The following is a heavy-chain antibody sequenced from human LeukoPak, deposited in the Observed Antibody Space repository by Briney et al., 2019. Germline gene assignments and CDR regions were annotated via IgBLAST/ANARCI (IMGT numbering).Heavy chain of an antibody. Sequence: ASVKVSCKASGYTFTSYYMHWVRQAPGQGLEWMGIINPSGGSTSYAQKFQGRVTMTRDTSTSTVYMELSSLRSEDTAVYYCARGEYYDILTGQYYFGYWGQGTLVTVSS. D-gene: IGHD3-9*01. CDR3: ARGEYYDILTGQYYFGY. V-gene: IGHV1-46*01. CDR1: GYTFTSYY. J-gene: IGHJ4*02. CDR2: INPSGGST.